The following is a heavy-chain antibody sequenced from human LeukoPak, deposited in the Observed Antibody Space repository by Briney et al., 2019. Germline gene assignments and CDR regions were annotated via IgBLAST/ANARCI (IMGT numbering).Heavy chain of an antibody. J-gene: IGHJ5*02. CDR1: GYNFTSYW. CDR3: ARRALGGTGWYLGRNWFDP. CDR2: IYPGDSDT. V-gene: IGHV5-51*01. D-gene: IGHD6-19*01. Sequence: GESLKISCKGSGYNFTSYWIGWVRRMPGKRLEWMGIIYPGDSDTRYSPSFQGQVTISADKSISTAYLQWSSLKASDTAMYYCARRALGGTGWYLGRNWFDPWGQGTLVTVSS.